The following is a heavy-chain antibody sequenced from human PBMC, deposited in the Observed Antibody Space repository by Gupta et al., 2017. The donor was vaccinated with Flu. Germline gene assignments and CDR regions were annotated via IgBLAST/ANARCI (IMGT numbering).Heavy chain of an antibody. Sequence: QVQLVQAGAEVKKPGASVKVSCQVSGYTLTELSMTWVRQAPGKGLEWMGGFDPEDGETIYAQKFQGRVTMTEDTSTDTAYMELSSLRSEDTAVYYCAGLGYSGYGFDYWGQGTLVTVSS. J-gene: IGHJ4*02. CDR3: AGLGYSGYGFDY. CDR2: FDPEDGET. D-gene: IGHD5-12*01. V-gene: IGHV1-24*01. CDR1: GYTLTELS.